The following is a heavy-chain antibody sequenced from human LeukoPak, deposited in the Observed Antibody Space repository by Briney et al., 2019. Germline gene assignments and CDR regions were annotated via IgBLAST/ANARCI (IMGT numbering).Heavy chain of an antibody. J-gene: IGHJ6*02. CDR1: GYTFTGYY. Sequence: ASVKVSCKASGYTFTGYYMHWVRQAPGQGLEWMGWINPNSGGTNYAQKFQGRVTMTRDTSISTAYMELSRLRSDDTAVYYCARCDYYGSGSYDYYYGMDVWGQGTTVTVSS. D-gene: IGHD3-10*01. CDR3: ARCDYYGSGSYDYYYGMDV. CDR2: INPNSGGT. V-gene: IGHV1-2*02.